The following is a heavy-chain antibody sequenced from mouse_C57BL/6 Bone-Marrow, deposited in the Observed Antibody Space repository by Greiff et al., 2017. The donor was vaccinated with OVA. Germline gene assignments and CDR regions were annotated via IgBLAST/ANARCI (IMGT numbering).Heavy chain of an antibody. CDR2: ISYDGSN. Sequence: VQLKESGPGLVKPSQSLSLTCSVTGYSITSGYYWNWIRQFPGNKLEWMGYISYDGSNNYNPSLKNRISITRDTSKNQFFLKLNSVTTEDTATYYCARDRDGNYEYFDVWGTGTTVTVSS. CDR3: ARDRDGNYEYFDV. V-gene: IGHV3-6*01. D-gene: IGHD2-1*01. CDR1: GYSITSGYY. J-gene: IGHJ1*03.